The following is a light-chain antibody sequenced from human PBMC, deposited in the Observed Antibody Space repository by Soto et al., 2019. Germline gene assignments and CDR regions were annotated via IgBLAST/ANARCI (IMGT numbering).Light chain of an antibody. CDR3: AAWDYSLNGWV. CDR2: SND. V-gene: IGLV1-44*01. CDR1: SSNIASNT. Sequence: QSVLTQAHSASGTPGQRVTISCSGSSSNIASNTVSWYQQVPGTAPKLLIYSNDQRPSGVPDRFSGSKSGTSASLAIGGLQSEDEAEYYCAAWDYSLNGWVFGGGTKLTVL. J-gene: IGLJ3*02.